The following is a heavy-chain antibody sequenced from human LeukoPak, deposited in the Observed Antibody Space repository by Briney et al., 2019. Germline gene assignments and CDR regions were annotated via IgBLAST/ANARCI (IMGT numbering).Heavy chain of an antibody. V-gene: IGHV1-69*04. J-gene: IGHJ6*02. Sequence: SVKVSCKTSGGTFSTSAITWVRQAPGQGREWMGRIIPVLNITTYAQRFQGRVTITADTSTSTVYMELSSLRSEETAVYYCARDQGLTAPPPYGLDVWGQGTTVIVS. CDR3: ARDQGLTAPPPYGLDV. CDR1: GGTFSTSA. CDR2: IIPVLNIT. D-gene: IGHD5-18*01.